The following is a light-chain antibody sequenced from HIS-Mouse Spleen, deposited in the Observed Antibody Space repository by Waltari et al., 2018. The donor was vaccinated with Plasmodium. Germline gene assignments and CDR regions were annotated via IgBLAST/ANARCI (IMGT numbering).Light chain of an antibody. Sequence: IVLTQSAGTLSLSPGGRATLACRASQSVSSSYLAWYQQKPGQAPRLLIYGASSRATGIPDRFSGSGSGTDFTLTISRLEPEDFAVYYCQQYGSSPYTFGQGTKLEIK. J-gene: IGKJ2*01. V-gene: IGKV3-20*01. CDR2: GAS. CDR3: QQYGSSPYT. CDR1: QSVSSSY.